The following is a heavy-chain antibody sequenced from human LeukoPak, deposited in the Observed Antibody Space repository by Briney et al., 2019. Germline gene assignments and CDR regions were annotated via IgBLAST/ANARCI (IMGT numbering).Heavy chain of an antibody. CDR1: GFTFSSYA. Sequence: PGGSLRLSCAASGFTFSSYAMSWVRQPPGKGLEWVSAISGSGNTTPYADSVKGRFTISRDNSRNTLYLQMNSLRAEDTAVYYCAKVFTYPAGGLSRTFDYWGLGTLVTVSS. CDR3: AKVFTYPAGGLSRTFDY. J-gene: IGHJ4*02. D-gene: IGHD1-26*01. V-gene: IGHV3-23*01. CDR2: ISGSGNTT.